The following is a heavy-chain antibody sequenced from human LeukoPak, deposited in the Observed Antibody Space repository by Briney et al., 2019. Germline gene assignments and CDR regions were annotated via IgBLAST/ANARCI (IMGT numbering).Heavy chain of an antibody. CDR1: GDSVSSNSAA. D-gene: IGHD2-15*01. CDR2: TYYRSKWYN. V-gene: IGHV6-1*01. CDR3: ARGNCGGGTCSSDY. Sequence: SQTLSLTFAISGDSVSSNSAAWNWLRQSPSRGLEWLGSTYYRSKWYNDYAVSVKSRITINPDTSKNQFSLQLNSVTPEDTAVYYCARGNCGGGTCSSDYWGQGTLVTVSS. J-gene: IGHJ4*02.